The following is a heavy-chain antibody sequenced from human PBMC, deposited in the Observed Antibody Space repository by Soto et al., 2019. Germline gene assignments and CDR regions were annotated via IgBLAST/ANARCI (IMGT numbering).Heavy chain of an antibody. CDR1: GFTFSSYW. CDR3: ARVDTFDYDYYGMDV. V-gene: IGHV3-74*01. D-gene: IGHD3-16*01. CDR2: INSDGSST. J-gene: IGHJ6*02. Sequence: EVQLVESGGGLVQPGGSLRLSCAASGFTFSSYWMHWVRQAPGRGLVWVSRINSDGSSTSYADSVKGRFTISRDNAKNTLYLQMNSLRAEDTAVYYCARVDTFDYDYYGMDVWGQGTTVTVSS.